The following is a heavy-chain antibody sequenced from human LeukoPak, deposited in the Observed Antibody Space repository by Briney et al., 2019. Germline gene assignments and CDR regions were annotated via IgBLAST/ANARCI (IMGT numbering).Heavy chain of an antibody. J-gene: IGHJ4*02. D-gene: IGHD2-15*01. CDR2: IYYSGST. Sequence: SETLSLTCTVSGGSISSYYWSWLRQPPGKGLEWIGYIYYSGSTNYNPSLKSRVTISVDTSKNQFSLKLSSVTAADTAVYYCARREGYCSGGSCYQYYFDYWGQGTLVTVSS. V-gene: IGHV4-59*08. CDR3: ARREGYCSGGSCYQYYFDY. CDR1: GGSISSYY.